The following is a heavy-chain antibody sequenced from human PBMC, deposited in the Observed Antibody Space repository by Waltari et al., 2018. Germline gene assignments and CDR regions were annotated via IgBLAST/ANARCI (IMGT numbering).Heavy chain of an antibody. CDR3: ARDYCDRTNCHGMDV. CDR1: EFTFSSYA. V-gene: IGHV3-30*04. J-gene: IGHJ6*02. D-gene: IGHD3-22*01. Sequence: QVQLVESGGGVVQPGRSLRLSCAASEFTFSSYAMHWVRQAPGKWLGWMAVISYNERNIYYVDSVKGRFIISRDNSKKMLYLQMNSLRTEDTAVYYCARDYCDRTNCHGMDVWGQGTTVTVSS. CDR2: ISYNERNI.